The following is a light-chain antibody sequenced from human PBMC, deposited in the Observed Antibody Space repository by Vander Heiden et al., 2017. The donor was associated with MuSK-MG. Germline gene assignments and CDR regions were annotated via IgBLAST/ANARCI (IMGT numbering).Light chain of an antibody. CDR1: QYISSN. V-gene: IGKV3-15*01. Sequence: DIVMTQSPATLSVSPGEGATLSCRASQYISSNLAWYQQKPGQAPRLLIYGASTRATGIPDIFRGSGSGTEFTLTISSLQSDIFAVYYCQQDDAWPYTFGQGTKLEIK. CDR2: GAS. CDR3: QQDDAWPYT. J-gene: IGKJ2*01.